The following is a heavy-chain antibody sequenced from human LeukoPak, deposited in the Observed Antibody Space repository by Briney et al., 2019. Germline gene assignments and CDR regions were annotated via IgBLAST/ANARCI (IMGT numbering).Heavy chain of an antibody. D-gene: IGHD3-9*01. J-gene: IGHJ3*02. CDR3: ARDMSYYDILTGYGHRFAFDI. CDR1: GFTFSSYA. V-gene: IGHV3-30*04. CDR2: ISYDGSNK. Sequence: GGSLRLSCAASGFTFSSYAMHWVRQAPGKGLEWVAVISYDGSNKYYADSVKGRFTISRDNSKNTLYLQMNSLRAEDTAVYYCARDMSYYDILTGYGHRFAFDIWGQGTMVTVSS.